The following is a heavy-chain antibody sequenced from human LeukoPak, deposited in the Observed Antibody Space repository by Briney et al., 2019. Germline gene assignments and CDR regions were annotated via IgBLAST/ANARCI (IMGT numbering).Heavy chain of an antibody. CDR2: ISAYNGNT. J-gene: IGHJ6*03. V-gene: IGHV1-18*01. D-gene: IGHD3-3*01. CDR3: ARDRRTYYDFWSAGYYYMDV. CDR1: GYTFTSYD. Sequence: ASVKVSCKASGYTFTSYDINWVRQATGQGLEWMGWISAYNGNTNYAQKLQGRVTMTTDTSTSTAYMELRSLRSDDTAVYYCARDRRTYYDFWSAGYYYMDVWGKGTTVTVSS.